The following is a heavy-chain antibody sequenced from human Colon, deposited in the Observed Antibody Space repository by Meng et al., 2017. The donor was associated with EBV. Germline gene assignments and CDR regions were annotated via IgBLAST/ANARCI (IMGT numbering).Heavy chain of an antibody. CDR3: ARDGGVTHIP. CDR2: IYHNGQT. J-gene: IGHJ5*02. V-gene: IGHV4-4*02. D-gene: IGHD2-8*02. Sequence: QALLQESGAGLGKPSGTLSLTCAFSGTSISTSNWWSWIRQSPGEGLEWIGAIYHNGQTNYNPSLKSRVSMSVDESKNEFSLNLKSVTAADTAVYYCARDGGVTHIPWGQGVLVTVSS. CDR1: GTSISTSNW.